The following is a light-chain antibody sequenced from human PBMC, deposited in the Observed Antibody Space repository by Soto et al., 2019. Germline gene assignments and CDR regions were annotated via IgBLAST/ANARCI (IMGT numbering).Light chain of an antibody. V-gene: IGKV1-39*01. CDR3: QQSYSTPPVT. J-gene: IGKJ4*01. Sequence: DIPMTQSPSSLSASVGDRVTITCRASQSISSYLNWYQQKPGKAPKLLMYAASSLQSGVASRFSGSGSGTDFTLTISSLQPEDFATYYCQQSYSTPPVTFGGGTKVEIK. CDR1: QSISSY. CDR2: AAS.